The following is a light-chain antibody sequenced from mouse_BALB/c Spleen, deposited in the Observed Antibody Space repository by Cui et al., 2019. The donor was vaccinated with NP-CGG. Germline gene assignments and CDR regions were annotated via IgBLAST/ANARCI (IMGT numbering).Light chain of an antibody. V-gene: IGLV1*01. CDR2: CPN. J-gene: IGLJ1*01. CDR1: TGAVTTSNY. Sequence: QAVVTQESALTTSPGETVTLTCRSSTGAVTTSNYPHCLPQQPDPFFTCLLRCPNNRAPGVPARFSGSLIGDKAALTITGAQTEDEAIYFCALWYSNHWVFGGGTKLTVL. CDR3: ALWYSNHWV.